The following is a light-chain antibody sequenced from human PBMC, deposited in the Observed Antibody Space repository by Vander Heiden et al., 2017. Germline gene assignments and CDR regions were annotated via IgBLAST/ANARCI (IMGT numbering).Light chain of an antibody. V-gene: IGLV3-19*01. Sequence: SSELTQDPAVSVALGQRVRITCQGDSLRSYYASWYQQKPGQAAVLVIYGKNNRPSGIPDRFSGSSSGNTASLTITGAQAEDEADYYCNSRDSSGNPDVVFGGGTKLTVL. CDR2: GKN. CDR1: SLRSYY. J-gene: IGLJ2*01. CDR3: NSRDSSGNPDVV.